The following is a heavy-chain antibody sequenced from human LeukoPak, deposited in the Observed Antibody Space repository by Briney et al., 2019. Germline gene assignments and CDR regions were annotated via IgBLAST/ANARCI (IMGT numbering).Heavy chain of an antibody. J-gene: IGHJ5*02. CDR2: IYYSGST. Sequence: SETLSLTCTVSGGSISSSSYYWGWIRQPPGKGLEWIGSIYYSGSTYYNPSLNSRVTISVDTSKNQFSLKLSSVTAADTAVYYCARLLDCSSTRCYPNWFDPWGQGTLVTVSS. CDR3: ARLLDCSSTRCYPNWFDP. CDR1: GGSISSSSYY. D-gene: IGHD2-2*01. V-gene: IGHV4-39*01.